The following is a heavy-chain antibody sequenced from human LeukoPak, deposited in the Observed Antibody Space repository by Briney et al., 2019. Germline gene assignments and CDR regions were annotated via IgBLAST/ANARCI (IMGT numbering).Heavy chain of an antibody. J-gene: IGHJ4*02. V-gene: IGHV1-69*04. CDR1: GGTFSSYA. CDR2: IIPILGIA. Sequence: GSSVKVSCKATGGTFSSYAISWVRQAPGQGLEWMGRIIPILGIANYAQKFQGRVTITADKSTSTAYMELSSLRSEDTAVYYCARHPAYEGVDYWGQGTLVTVSS. D-gene: IGHD5-12*01. CDR3: ARHPAYEGVDY.